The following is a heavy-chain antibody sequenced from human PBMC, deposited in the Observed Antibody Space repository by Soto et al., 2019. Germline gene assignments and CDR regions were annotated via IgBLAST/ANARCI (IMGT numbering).Heavy chain of an antibody. Sequence: ASVKVSCKASGYTFTGYYMHWVRQAPGQGLEWMGWINPNSGGTNYAQKFQGWVTMTRDTSISTAYMELSRLRSDDTAVYYCARSVGSDYYGSGSYYCSGIDVWGPGTTVTVSS. CDR2: INPNSGGT. CDR1: GYTFTGYY. J-gene: IGHJ6*02. V-gene: IGHV1-2*04. CDR3: ARSVGSDYYGSGSYYCSGIDV. D-gene: IGHD3-10*01.